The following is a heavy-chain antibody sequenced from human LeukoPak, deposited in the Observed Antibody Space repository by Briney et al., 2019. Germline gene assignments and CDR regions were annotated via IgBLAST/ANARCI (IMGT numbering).Heavy chain of an antibody. D-gene: IGHD1-26*01. V-gene: IGHV1-69*06. J-gene: IGHJ5*02. CDR3: ARDSFRVVGATYWFDP. CDR1: GGTFSSYA. Sequence: SVKVSCKASGGTFSSYAISWVRQAPGQGLEWMGGIIPIFGTANYAQKFQGRVTITADKSTSTAYMELSSLRSEDTAVYYCARDSFRVVGATYWFDPWGQGTLVTVSS. CDR2: IIPIFGTA.